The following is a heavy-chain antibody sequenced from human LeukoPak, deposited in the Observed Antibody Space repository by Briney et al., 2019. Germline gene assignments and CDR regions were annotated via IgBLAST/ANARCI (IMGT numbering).Heavy chain of an antibody. CDR3: AGEQWVYCGGDCYYY. D-gene: IGHD2-21*02. Sequence: ASVKVSCEASGYTFTSYGISWVRQAPGQGLEWMGWISAYNGNTNYAQKLQGRVTMTTDTSTSTAYMELRSLRSDDTAVYYCAGEQWVYCGGDCYYYWGQGTLVTVSS. CDR1: GYTFTSYG. J-gene: IGHJ4*02. CDR2: ISAYNGNT. V-gene: IGHV1-18*01.